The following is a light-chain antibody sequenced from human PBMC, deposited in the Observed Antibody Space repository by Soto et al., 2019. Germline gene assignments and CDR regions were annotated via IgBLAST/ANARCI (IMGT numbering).Light chain of an antibody. CDR3: GTWDSSLSAWRV. J-gene: IGLJ3*02. V-gene: IGLV1-51*01. CDR1: SSNIGNNY. CDR2: DNN. Sequence: QSVLTQPPSVSAAPGQKVTISCSGSSSNIGNNYVSWYQQLPGTAPKLLIYDNNKRPSGIPDRFSGSKSGTSATLGITGLQTGDEAGYYCGTWDSSLSAWRVFGGGTKVTVL.